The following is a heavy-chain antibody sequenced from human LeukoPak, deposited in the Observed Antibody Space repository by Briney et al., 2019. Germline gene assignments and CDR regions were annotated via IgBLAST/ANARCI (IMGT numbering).Heavy chain of an antibody. J-gene: IGHJ4*02. CDR1: GYTFTGYY. CDR3: ARAYCSGGSCHFDY. Sequence: ASVKVSCKASGYTFTGYYMHWVRQAPGQGLEWMGWINPNSGGTNYAQKFQGRVTMTRDTSISTAYMELSSLRSEDMAVYYCARAYCSGGSCHFDYWGQGTLVTVSS. V-gene: IGHV1-2*02. CDR2: INPNSGGT. D-gene: IGHD2-15*01.